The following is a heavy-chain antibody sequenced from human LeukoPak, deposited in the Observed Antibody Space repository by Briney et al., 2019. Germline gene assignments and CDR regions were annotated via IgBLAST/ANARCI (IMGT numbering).Heavy chain of an antibody. D-gene: IGHD3-10*01. V-gene: IGHV3-7*01. CDR3: AREGMFRGVPDAFDM. J-gene: IGHJ3*02. CDR2: LKHDGIEK. CDR1: GFTFSSYG. Sequence: PGGSLRLSCAASGFTFSSYGMHWVRQAPGKGPEWVANLKHDGIEKYLVDSVKGRFAISRDNAKNLLYLQMNNLRVEDTAVYYCAREGMFRGVPDAFDMWGQGTMVTVSS.